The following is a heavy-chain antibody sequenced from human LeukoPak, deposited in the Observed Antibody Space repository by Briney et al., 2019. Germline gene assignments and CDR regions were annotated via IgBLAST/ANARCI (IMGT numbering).Heavy chain of an antibody. CDR1: GFTFSGYA. D-gene: IGHD6-13*01. V-gene: IGHV3-64*03. CDR2: IISNGEST. Sequence: GGSLRLSCSASGFTFSGYAMHWVRQAPGKGLEYVSAIISNGESTYYSDSVKDRFTISRDNSKNTLYLQMSSLRPEDTAVYYCVKSASTWYLFDYWGQGTLVTVSS. CDR3: VKSASTWYLFDY. J-gene: IGHJ4*02.